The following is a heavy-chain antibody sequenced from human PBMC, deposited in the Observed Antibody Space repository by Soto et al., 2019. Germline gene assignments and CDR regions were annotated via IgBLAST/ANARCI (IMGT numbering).Heavy chain of an antibody. Sequence: SETLSLTCAVSGYSISSGYYWGWIRQPPGKGLEWIGSIYHSGSTYYNPSLKSRVTISVDTSKNQFSLKLSSVTTADTAVYYCAREDLDCSSTSCYTVPYYYYGMDVWGQGTTVTVSS. V-gene: IGHV4-38-2*02. CDR2: IYHSGST. CDR1: GYSISSGYY. CDR3: AREDLDCSSTSCYTVPYYYYGMDV. J-gene: IGHJ6*02. D-gene: IGHD2-2*02.